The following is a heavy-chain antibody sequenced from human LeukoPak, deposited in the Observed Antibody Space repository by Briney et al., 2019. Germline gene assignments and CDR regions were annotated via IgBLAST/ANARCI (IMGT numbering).Heavy chain of an antibody. CDR3: ARLGLYTSSWYRFYYFDY. V-gene: IGHV4-34*01. Sequence: PSETLSLTCGVHGGFLNDYSWTWIRQSPGKGLEWIGEINHSGSTTYNPSLKSRFTMSVDASKNQFSLRLRSVTAADTAVYYCARLGLYTSSWYRFYYFDYWGQGTLVTVSS. CDR1: GGFLNDYS. D-gene: IGHD6-13*01. CDR2: INHSGST. J-gene: IGHJ4*02.